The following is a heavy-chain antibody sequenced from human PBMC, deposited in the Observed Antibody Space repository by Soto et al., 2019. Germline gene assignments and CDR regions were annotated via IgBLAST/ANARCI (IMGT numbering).Heavy chain of an antibody. D-gene: IGHD2-2*03. CDR3: AKVGIGMFSHKHHFDH. CDR2: ISGSGDSS. Sequence: EVQLLDSGGDLAQPGGSLRLSCTASGFTFSSFGMAWVRQAQGKGLEWVSAISGSGDSSYYADSVKDRFTISRDNPTNTLYLQMNNLRAEDTAVYYCAKVGIGMFSHKHHFDHWGQGTQVTVSS. J-gene: IGHJ4*02. V-gene: IGHV3-23*01. CDR1: GFTFSSFG.